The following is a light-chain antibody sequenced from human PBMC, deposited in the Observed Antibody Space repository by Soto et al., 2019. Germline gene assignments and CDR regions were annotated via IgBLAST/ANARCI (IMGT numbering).Light chain of an antibody. CDR2: DAS. CDR3: QKYKTAPLP. V-gene: IGKV1-27*01. Sequence: DIQMTQSPSSLSASIGDRVTITCRASQGIRNSLAWYQQKAGKVPKLLIYDASNLQSGAPSRFVGSGFGTDFTLTISTLQPADVATYYCQKYKTAPLPFGGGTRVEI. CDR1: QGIRNS. J-gene: IGKJ4*01.